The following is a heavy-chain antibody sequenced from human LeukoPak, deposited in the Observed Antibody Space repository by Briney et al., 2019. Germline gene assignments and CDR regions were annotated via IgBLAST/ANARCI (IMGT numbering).Heavy chain of an antibody. D-gene: IGHD3-3*01. V-gene: IGHV1-2*02. Sequence: ASVKVSCKASGYTFTGYYMHWVRQAPGQGLEWMGWINPSSGGTNYAQKFQGRVTMTRDTSISTAYMELSRLRSDDTAVYYCARGDYDFWSGWDYWGQGTLVTVSS. CDR3: ARGDYDFWSGWDY. CDR1: GYTFTGYY. CDR2: INPSSGGT. J-gene: IGHJ4*02.